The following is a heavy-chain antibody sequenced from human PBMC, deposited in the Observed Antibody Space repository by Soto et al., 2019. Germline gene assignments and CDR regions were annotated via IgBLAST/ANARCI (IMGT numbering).Heavy chain of an antibody. CDR2: ISAYNGNT. J-gene: IGHJ6*02. Sequence: GASVKVSCKASGYTFTSYGISWVRQAPGQGLEWVGWISAYNGNTNYAQKLQGRVTMTTDTSTSTAYMELRSLRSDDTAVYYCARDSPAAASGYYYYGMDVWGQGTTVTVSS. CDR3: ARDSPAAASGYYYYGMDV. CDR1: GYTFTSYG. V-gene: IGHV1-18*01. D-gene: IGHD6-13*01.